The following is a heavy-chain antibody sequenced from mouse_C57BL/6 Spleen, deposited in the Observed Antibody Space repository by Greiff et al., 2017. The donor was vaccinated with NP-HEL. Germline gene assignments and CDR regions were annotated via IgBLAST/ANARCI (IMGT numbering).Heavy chain of an antibody. Sequence: EVNVVESGGGLVKPGGSLKLSCAASGFTFSDYGMHWVRQAPEKGLEWVAYISSGSSTIYYADTVKGRVTISRDNAKNTLFLQMTSLRSEDTAMYYCARNDYGSSSGFTYWGQGTLVTVSA. CDR2: ISSGSSTI. J-gene: IGHJ3*01. D-gene: IGHD1-1*01. CDR1: GFTFSDYG. CDR3: ARNDYGSSSGFTY. V-gene: IGHV5-17*01.